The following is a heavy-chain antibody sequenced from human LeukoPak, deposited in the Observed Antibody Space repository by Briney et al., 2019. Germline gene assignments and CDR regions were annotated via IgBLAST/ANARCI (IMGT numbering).Heavy chain of an antibody. CDR1: GGTFSSYA. CDR3: ATDSTRSRDYYYYGMDV. V-gene: IGHV1-24*01. J-gene: IGHJ6*02. CDR2: FDPEDGET. D-gene: IGHD1-26*01. Sequence: ASVKVSCKASGGTFSSYAISWVRQAPGKGLEWMGGFDPEDGETIYAQKFQGRVTMTEDTSTDTAYMELSSLRSEDTAVYYCATDSTRSRDYYYYGMDVWGQGTTVTVSS.